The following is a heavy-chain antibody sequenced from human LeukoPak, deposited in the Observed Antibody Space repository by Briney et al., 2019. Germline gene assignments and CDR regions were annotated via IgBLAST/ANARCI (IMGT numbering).Heavy chain of an antibody. CDR1: GFTFGSYG. CDR2: IWQDGSTK. V-gene: IGHV3-33*01. J-gene: IGHJ4*02. CDR3: AREASGYYRDF. D-gene: IGHD3-3*01. Sequence: PGRSLRLSCEASGFTFGSYGMHWVRQAPGKGLEWVAIIWQDGSTKLYADSVKGRFIITRDDPKNTRYLAMNSLRVEDTAVYYCAREASGYYRDFWGQGTLVIVSS.